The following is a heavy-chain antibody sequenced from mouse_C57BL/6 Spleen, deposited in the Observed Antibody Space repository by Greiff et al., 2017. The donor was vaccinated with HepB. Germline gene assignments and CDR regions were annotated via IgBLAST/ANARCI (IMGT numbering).Heavy chain of an antibody. CDR2: INPNNGGT. Sequence: VQLKESGPELVKPGASVKMSCKASGYTFTDYNMHWVKQSHGKSLEWIGYINPNNGGTSYNQKFKGKATLTVNKSSSTAYMELRSLTSEDSAVYYCASSNWDWFAYWGQGTLVTVSA. D-gene: IGHD4-1*01. V-gene: IGHV1-22*01. CDR1: GYTFTDYN. J-gene: IGHJ3*01. CDR3: ASSNWDWFAY.